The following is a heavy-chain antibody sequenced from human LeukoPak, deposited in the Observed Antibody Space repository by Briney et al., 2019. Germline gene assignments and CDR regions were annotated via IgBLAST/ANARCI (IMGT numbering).Heavy chain of an antibody. CDR1: GLTFSNYD. D-gene: IGHD5-18*01. CDR2: IGTAGNT. CDR3: ARGSLSGGYGAYDI. J-gene: IGHJ3*02. V-gene: IGHV3-13*04. Sequence: PGGSLRLSCAAYGLTFSNYDMHWVRQATGTGLEWVSVIGTAGNTYYADSVKGRFTISRENGKNSLYLQMNSLRAEDTAVYYCARGSLSGGYGAYDIWGQGTMVTVSS.